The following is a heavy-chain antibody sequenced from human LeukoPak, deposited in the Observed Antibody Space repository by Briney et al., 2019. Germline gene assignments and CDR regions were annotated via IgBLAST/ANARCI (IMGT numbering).Heavy chain of an antibody. D-gene: IGHD3-9*01. CDR2: IGASSGST. CDR1: GFTFSSYA. J-gene: IGHJ4*02. V-gene: IGHV3-23*01. CDR3: AKAEGYDILTALDY. Sequence: GGSLRLSCAASGFTFSSYAMSWVRQAPGKGLEWVSGIGASSGSTYYADSVKGRFTISRDNSKNTLYLQMNSLRTEDTAVYYCAKAEGYDILTALDYWGQGTLVTVSS.